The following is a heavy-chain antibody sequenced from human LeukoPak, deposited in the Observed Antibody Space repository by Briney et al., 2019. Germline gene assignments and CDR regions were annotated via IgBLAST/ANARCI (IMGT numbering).Heavy chain of an antibody. J-gene: IGHJ4*02. Sequence: ASVKVSCKVSGNSLSETSIHWVRQAPGQWLEWVGGFDPEDGEPIFAQRFQGRFSMTEDTSADTAYMELSSLRPEDTAVYYCATADKWEPLDYWGQGTLVTVSS. CDR3: ATADKWEPLDY. CDR1: GNSLSETS. CDR2: FDPEDGEP. V-gene: IGHV1-24*01. D-gene: IGHD1-26*01.